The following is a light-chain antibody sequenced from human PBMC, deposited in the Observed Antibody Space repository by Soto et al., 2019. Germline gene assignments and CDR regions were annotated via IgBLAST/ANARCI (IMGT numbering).Light chain of an antibody. Sequence: EIVLTQFPGTLSLSPGERATLSCRASQSVSSSYLAWYQQKSGQAPRLLIYGASSRATGIPHRFSGSGSGTDFTLTISRLEPEDCAVYYCQQYGSSPLFTFGPGTKVDIK. CDR3: QQYGSSPLFT. CDR1: QSVSSSY. CDR2: GAS. V-gene: IGKV3-20*01. J-gene: IGKJ3*01.